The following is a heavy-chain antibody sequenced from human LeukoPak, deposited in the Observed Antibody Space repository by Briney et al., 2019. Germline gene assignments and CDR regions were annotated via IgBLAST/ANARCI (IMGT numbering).Heavy chain of an antibody. CDR3: ARDHKGYYYDSSGYPSWFDP. D-gene: IGHD3-22*01. V-gene: IGHV1-2*02. Sequence: ASVKVSCKASGYTFTGYYMHWVRQAPGQGLEWMGWINPNSGGTNYAQKFQGRVTMTRDTSISTAYMELSRLRSDDTAVYYCARDHKGYYYDSSGYPSWFDPWGQGTLVTVSS. J-gene: IGHJ5*02. CDR2: INPNSGGT. CDR1: GYTFTGYY.